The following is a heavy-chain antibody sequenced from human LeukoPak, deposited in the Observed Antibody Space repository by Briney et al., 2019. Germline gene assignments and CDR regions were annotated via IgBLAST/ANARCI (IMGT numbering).Heavy chain of an antibody. V-gene: IGHV3-64D*06. CDR3: VKGPGPTVNYYFDF. Sequence: GGSLRLSCSASGFTFRTYAMHWVRQAPGKGLEYVSAISTNGGTTYYAESSRGRFAISRDNSKNTLYLQMSSLRAEDTAVYYCVKGPGPTVNYYFDFWGQGTLVTVSS. D-gene: IGHD4-17*01. J-gene: IGHJ4*02. CDR2: ISTNGGTT. CDR1: GFTFRTYA.